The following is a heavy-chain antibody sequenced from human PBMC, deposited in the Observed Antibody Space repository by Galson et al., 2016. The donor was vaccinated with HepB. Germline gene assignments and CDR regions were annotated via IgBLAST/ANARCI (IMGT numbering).Heavy chain of an antibody. V-gene: IGHV3-23*01. J-gene: IGHJ3*02. CDR3: AKSFVKKDFWSYYLADAFDI. CDR2: LNASGRKT. D-gene: IGHD3-3*01. Sequence: SLRLSCAASGFTFTSYALSWVRQAPGRGLEWVSTLNASGRKTYYADSVTGRFTISRDNSKNTLFLQMNSLRVEDTAVYYCAKSFVKKDFWSYYLADAFDIRGQGTTVTVST. CDR1: GFTFTSYA.